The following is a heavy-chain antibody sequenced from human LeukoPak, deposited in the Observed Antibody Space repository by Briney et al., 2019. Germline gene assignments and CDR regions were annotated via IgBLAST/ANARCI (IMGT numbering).Heavy chain of an antibody. D-gene: IGHD2-15*01. CDR1: GYTFTGYY. J-gene: IGHJ4*02. CDR2: INPNSGGT. V-gene: IGHV1-2*02. CDR3: ARVPRLGPERIGYFDY. Sequence: ASVKVSCKASGYTFTGYYMHWVRQAPGQGLEWMGWINPNSGGTNYAQKFQGRVTMTRDTSISTAYMELSRLRSDDTAVYYCARVPRLGPERIGYFDYWGQGTLVTVSS.